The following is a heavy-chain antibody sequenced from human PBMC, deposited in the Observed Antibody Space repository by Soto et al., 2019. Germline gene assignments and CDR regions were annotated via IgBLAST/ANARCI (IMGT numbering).Heavy chain of an antibody. D-gene: IGHD3-3*01. CDR2: ISGSGGST. V-gene: IGHV3-23*01. CDR1: GFTFSSYA. Sequence: PGGSLRLSCAASGFTFSSYAMSWVRQAPGKGLEWVSAISGSGGSTYYADSVKGRFTISRDNSKNTLYLQMNSLRAEDTAVYYCAKENDFWSGRESYYCYGMDVWGQGTTVTVSS. J-gene: IGHJ6*02. CDR3: AKENDFWSGRESYYCYGMDV.